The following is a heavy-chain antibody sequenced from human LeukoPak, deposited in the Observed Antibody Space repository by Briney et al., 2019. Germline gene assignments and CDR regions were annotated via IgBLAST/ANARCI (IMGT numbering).Heavy chain of an antibody. J-gene: IGHJ4*02. CDR2: IYYSGST. CDR3: ARTYYYDSSGPYY. Sequence: PSETLSLTCTVSGGSISSFDWSWIRRPPGKGLEWIGYIYYSGSTNYNPSLKSRVTISVKTSKNQFSLKLSSVTAADTAVYYCARTYYYDSSGPYYWGQGTLVTVSS. CDR1: GGSISSFD. V-gene: IGHV4-59*12. D-gene: IGHD3-22*01.